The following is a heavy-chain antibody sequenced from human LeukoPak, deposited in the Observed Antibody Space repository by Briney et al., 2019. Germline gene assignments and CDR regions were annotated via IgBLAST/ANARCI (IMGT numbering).Heavy chain of an antibody. Sequence: SGTLSLTCAVSGGSISSSNWWSWVRQPPGKGLEWIGEIYHSGSTNYNPSLKSRVTISVDKSKNQFSLKLSSVTAADTAVYYCARPRIAATFDAFDIWGQGTMVTVSS. D-gene: IGHD6-13*01. CDR2: IYHSGST. V-gene: IGHV4-4*02. CDR1: GGSISSSNW. J-gene: IGHJ3*02. CDR3: ARPRIAATFDAFDI.